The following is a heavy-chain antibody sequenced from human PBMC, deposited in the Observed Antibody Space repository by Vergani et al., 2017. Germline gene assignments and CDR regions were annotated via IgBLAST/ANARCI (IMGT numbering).Heavy chain of an antibody. D-gene: IGHD3-3*01. CDR2: IIPIFGTA. CDR3: ARGELSSYYDFWSGYLGWFDP. CDR1: GGTFSSYA. J-gene: IGHJ5*02. Sequence: QVQLVQSGAEVKKPGSSVKVSCKASGGTFSSYAISWVRQAPGQGLEWMGRIIPIFGTANYAQKFQGRVTITADESTSTAYMELSSLRSEDTAVYYCARGELSSYYDFWSGYLGWFDPWGQGTLVTVSS. V-gene: IGHV1-69*13.